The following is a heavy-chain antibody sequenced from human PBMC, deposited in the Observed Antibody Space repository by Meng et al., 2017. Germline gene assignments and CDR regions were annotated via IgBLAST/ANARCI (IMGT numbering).Heavy chain of an antibody. Sequence: GGSLRLSCAASGFTFSSYEMNWVRQAPGKGRGWVSRINSDGSSTSYADSVKGRFTISRDNAKNTLYLQMNSLRAEDTAVYYCARGGEDYDSSGYYQSWGQGTLVTVSS. V-gene: IGHV3-74*01. J-gene: IGHJ5*02. D-gene: IGHD3-22*01. CDR2: INSDGSST. CDR3: ARGGEDYDSSGYYQS. CDR1: GFTFSSYE.